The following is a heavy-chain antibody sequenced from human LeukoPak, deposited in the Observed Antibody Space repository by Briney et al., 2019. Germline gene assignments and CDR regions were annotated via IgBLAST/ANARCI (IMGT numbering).Heavy chain of an antibody. CDR3: ARGRFLEWLLYHPTFDY. D-gene: IGHD3-3*01. V-gene: IGHV1-69*01. CDR1: GGTFSSYA. J-gene: IGHJ4*02. Sequence: SVTVSCKASGGTFSSYAISWVRQAPGQGLEWMGGIIPIFGTANYAQKFQGRVTITADESTSTAYMELSSLRSEDTAVHYCARGRFLEWLLYHPTFDYWSQGTLVTVSS. CDR2: IIPIFGTA.